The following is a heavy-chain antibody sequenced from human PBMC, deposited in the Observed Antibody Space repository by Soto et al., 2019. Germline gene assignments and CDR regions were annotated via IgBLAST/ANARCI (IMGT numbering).Heavy chain of an antibody. CDR2: IYYTGST. Sequence: QLQLQESGPGLVKPSETLSLTCTVSGVSISSTTYYWGWIRQPPGKGLEWIGKIYYTGSTSYNPSLKRRVLISVDTSKNQFSLNLSAVPAADTAVYYCATSPKYFDWANWGQGTLVSVSS. CDR3: ATSPKYFDWAN. D-gene: IGHD3-9*01. J-gene: IGHJ4*02. V-gene: IGHV4-39*01. CDR1: GVSISSTTYY.